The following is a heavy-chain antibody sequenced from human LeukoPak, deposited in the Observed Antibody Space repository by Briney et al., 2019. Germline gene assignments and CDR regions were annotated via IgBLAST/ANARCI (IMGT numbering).Heavy chain of an antibody. CDR3: ARRYFDY. CDR2: ISGSGGSA. J-gene: IGHJ4*02. V-gene: IGHV3-23*01. Sequence: GGSLRLSCAASGFTSSNYAMSWVRQAPGKGLEWVSGISGSGGSASYADSVKGRFTISRDNSKNTLYLQMNSLRAEDTAVYYCARRYFDYWGQGTLVTVSS. CDR1: GFTSSNYA.